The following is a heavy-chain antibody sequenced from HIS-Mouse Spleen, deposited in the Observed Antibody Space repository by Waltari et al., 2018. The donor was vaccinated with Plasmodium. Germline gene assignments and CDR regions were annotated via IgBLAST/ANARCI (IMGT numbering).Heavy chain of an antibody. CDR2: ISYDGSNK. CDR1: GFTFSSYA. Sequence: QVQLVESGGGVVQPGRSLRLSCAASGFTFSSYAMHWVRQAPGKGRAWVAFISYDGSNKYYADSVKGRFTISRDNSKNTLYLQMNSLRAEDTAVYYCARLYYDFWSGYYPYGMDVWGQGTTVTVSS. J-gene: IGHJ6*02. D-gene: IGHD3-3*01. V-gene: IGHV3-30*04. CDR3: ARLYYDFWSGYYPYGMDV.